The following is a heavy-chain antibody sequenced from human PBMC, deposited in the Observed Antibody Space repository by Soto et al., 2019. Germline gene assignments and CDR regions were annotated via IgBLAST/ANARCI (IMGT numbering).Heavy chain of an antibody. CDR3: ARDRFRDYYDSSGYLNWFDP. J-gene: IGHJ5*02. CDR2: IIPIFGTA. D-gene: IGHD3-22*01. V-gene: IGHV1-69*13. Sequence: SVKVSCKASGGTFSSYAISWVRQAPGQGLEWMGGIIPIFGTANYAQKFQGRVTITADESTSTAYMELSSLRSEDTAVYYCARDRFRDYYDSSGYLNWFDPWGQGTLVTVSS. CDR1: GGTFSSYA.